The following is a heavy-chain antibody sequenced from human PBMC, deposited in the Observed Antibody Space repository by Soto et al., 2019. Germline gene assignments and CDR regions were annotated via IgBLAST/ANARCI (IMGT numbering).Heavy chain of an antibody. CDR3: ARGRTTTVTSPNFAP. CDR1: GGSFSGYY. Sequence: NPSETLSLTCAVYGGSFSGYYWSWIRQPPGKGLEWIGEINHSGSTNYNPSLKSRVTISVDTSKNQFSLKLSSVTAADTAVYYCARGRTTTVTSPNFAPWGQGTLVTVSS. V-gene: IGHV4-34*01. CDR2: INHSGST. D-gene: IGHD4-17*01. J-gene: IGHJ5*02.